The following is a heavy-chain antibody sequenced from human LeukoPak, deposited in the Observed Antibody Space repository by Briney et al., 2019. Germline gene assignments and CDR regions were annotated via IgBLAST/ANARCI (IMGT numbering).Heavy chain of an antibody. Sequence: GGSLRLSCAASGFTFSSYAMSWVRQAPGKGLEWVSAISGNGGTTYNADSVKGRFTISRDNSKNTLYLQMNSPRAEDTAVYYCAKDMRRNCSSTSCYPFDPWGQGTLVTVSS. V-gene: IGHV3-23*01. CDR2: ISGNGGTT. CDR1: GFTFSSYA. J-gene: IGHJ5*02. D-gene: IGHD2-2*01. CDR3: AKDMRRNCSSTSCYPFDP.